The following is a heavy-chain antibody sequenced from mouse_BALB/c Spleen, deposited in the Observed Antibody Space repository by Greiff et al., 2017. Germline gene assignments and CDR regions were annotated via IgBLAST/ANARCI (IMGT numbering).Heavy chain of an antibody. CDR2: IWRGGST. J-gene: IGHJ4*01. D-gene: IGHD1-1*01. Sequence: VKLQESGPSLVQPSQSLSITCTVSGFSLTSYGVHWVRQSPGKGLEWLGVIWRGGSTDYNAAFMSRLSITKDNSKSQVFFKMNSLQADDTAIYYCAKNYGNYYAMDYWGQGTSVTVSS. V-gene: IGHV2-5-1*01. CDR1: GFSLTSYG. CDR3: AKNYGNYYAMDY.